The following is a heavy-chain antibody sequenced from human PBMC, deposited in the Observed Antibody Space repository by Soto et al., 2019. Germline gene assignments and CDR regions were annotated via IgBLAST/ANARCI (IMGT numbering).Heavy chain of an antibody. CDR2: LYYSGST. V-gene: IGHV4-30-4*01. D-gene: IGHD5-18*01. CDR1: GGSISSGDYY. Sequence: QVPLQESGPGLVKPSQTLSLTCTVSGGSISSGDYYWSWIRQPPGKGLEWIGYLYYSGSTYYNPSLQSRVTITVDATKNQCSQKLSSVTAADTAVYYCAAAPPGKYSNGLRGAFDIWGQGTMVTVSS. CDR3: AAAPPGKYSNGLRGAFDI. J-gene: IGHJ3*02.